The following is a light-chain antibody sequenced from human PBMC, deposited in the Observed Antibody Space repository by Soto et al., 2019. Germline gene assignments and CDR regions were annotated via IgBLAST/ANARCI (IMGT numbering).Light chain of an antibody. J-gene: IGLJ3*02. V-gene: IGLV1-44*01. CDR3: ATWDDSLNGPV. CDR1: SSNIGNNY. Sequence: QSVLTQPPSASGTPGQRVTISCSGSSSNIGNNYVYWYQQIPGSAPKLLISRNDQRASGVPDRFSGSKSGTSASLAISGLQSDDEADYYCATWDDSLNGPVFGGGTKLTVL. CDR2: RND.